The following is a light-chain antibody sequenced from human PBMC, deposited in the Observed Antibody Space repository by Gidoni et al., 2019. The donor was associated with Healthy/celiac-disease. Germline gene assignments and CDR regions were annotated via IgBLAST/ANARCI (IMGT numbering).Light chain of an antibody. V-gene: IGKV3-11*01. CDR1: QSVSSY. J-gene: IGKJ2*01. Sequence: IVLTQSPATLSLSPGERDTLSCRASQSVSSYLAWYQQKPGQAPRLLIYYASNRATGIPARFSGSGSGTDFTLTISSLEPEDFAVYYCQQRSNWHPGYTFGQGTKLEIK. CDR3: QQRSNWHPGYT. CDR2: YAS.